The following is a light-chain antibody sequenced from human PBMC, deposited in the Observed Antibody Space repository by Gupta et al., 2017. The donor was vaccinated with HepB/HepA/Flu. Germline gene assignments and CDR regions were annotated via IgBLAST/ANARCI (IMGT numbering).Light chain of an antibody. CDR2: DDR. CDR3: QVRESTDENNCV. CDR1: NIDGKG. V-gene: IGLV3-21*02. Sequence: SCVLSQHPSESVASGQPARSTCGGKNIDGKGVQWYHQKPGQTPLMIIYDDRDRPSGSPERCSGSNSGSTATLTISRVESGDEDGYYCQVRESTDENNCVFGPGTKVTVL. J-gene: IGLJ1*01.